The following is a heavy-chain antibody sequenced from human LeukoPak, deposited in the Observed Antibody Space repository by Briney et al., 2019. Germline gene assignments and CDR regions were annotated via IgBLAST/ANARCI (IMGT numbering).Heavy chain of an antibody. CDR3: ARDPFVTTVARRGWFDP. J-gene: IGHJ5*02. CDR2: IYSGGST. CDR1: GFTVSSNY. V-gene: IGHV3-66*01. Sequence: PGGSLRLSCAASGFTVSSNYMSWVRQAPGKGLEWVSVIYSGGSTYYADSVKGRFTISRDNSKNTLYLQMNSLRAEDTAVYYCARDPFVTTVARRGWFDPWGQGTLVTVSS. D-gene: IGHD4-17*01.